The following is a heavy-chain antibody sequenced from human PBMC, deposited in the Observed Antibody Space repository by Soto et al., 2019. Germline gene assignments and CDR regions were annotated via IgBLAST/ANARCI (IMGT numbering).Heavy chain of an antibody. J-gene: IGHJ4*02. Sequence: GGSLRLSCAASGFTFSSYGMHWVRQAPGKGLEWVAVIWYDGSNQYYADSVKGRFTISRDNSKNTLDLQMNSLRAEDTAVYYCARYTSSTSSYDHWGQGTLVTVSS. CDR3: ARYTSSTSSYDH. CDR2: IWYDGSNQ. D-gene: IGHD2-2*01. V-gene: IGHV3-33*01. CDR1: GFTFSSYG.